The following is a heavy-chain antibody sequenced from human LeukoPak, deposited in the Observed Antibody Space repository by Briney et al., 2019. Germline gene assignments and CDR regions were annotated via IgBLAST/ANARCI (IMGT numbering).Heavy chain of an antibody. V-gene: IGHV4-61*01. Sequence: SETLSLTCTVSGGSISSGSYYWSWIRQPPGKRLEWIGYIFSSGSTKYNPSLKSQVTISLDTSKNQFSLKLSSVTAADTAVYYCARGPAFDYWGQGTLVTVSS. CDR3: ARGPAFDY. J-gene: IGHJ4*02. CDR1: GGSISSGSYY. CDR2: IFSSGST.